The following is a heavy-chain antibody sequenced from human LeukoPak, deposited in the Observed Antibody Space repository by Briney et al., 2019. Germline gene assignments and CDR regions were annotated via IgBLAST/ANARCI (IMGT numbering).Heavy chain of an antibody. CDR3: ARIGEGWLQLEYYFDY. J-gene: IGHJ4*02. V-gene: IGHV5-51*01. Sequence: GESLKISCKGSGYSFTSYWIGWVRQMPGKGLEWMGIIYPGDSDTRCSPSFQGQVTISADKSISTAYLQWSSLKASDTAMYYCARIGEGWLQLEYYFDYWGQGTLVTVSS. CDR1: GYSFTSYW. CDR2: IYPGDSDT. D-gene: IGHD5-24*01.